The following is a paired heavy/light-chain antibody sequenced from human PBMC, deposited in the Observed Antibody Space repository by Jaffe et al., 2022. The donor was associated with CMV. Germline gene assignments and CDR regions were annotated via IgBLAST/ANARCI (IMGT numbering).Light chain of an antibody. Sequence: NFMLTQPHSVSESPGKTVTISCTRSSGSIASNYVQWYQQRPGSAPTTVIYEDNQRPSGVPDRFSGSIDSSSNSASLTISGLKTEDEADYYCQSYDSSNHWVFGGGTKLTVL. CDR3: QSYDSSNHWV. J-gene: IGLJ3*02. V-gene: IGLV6-57*04. CDR1: SGSIASNY. CDR2: EDN.
Heavy chain of an antibody. Sequence: QVQLVQSGAEVKKPGASVKVSCKASGYTFTGYYMHWVRQAPGQGLEWMGWINPNSGGTNYAQKFQGRVTMTRDTSISTAYMELSRLRSDDTAVYYCATPHSSGYYLSEAGGYYYYGMDVWGQGTTVTVSS. D-gene: IGHD3-22*01. J-gene: IGHJ6*02. V-gene: IGHV1-2*02. CDR1: GYTFTGYY. CDR2: INPNSGGT. CDR3: ATPHSSGYYLSEAGGYYYYGMDV.